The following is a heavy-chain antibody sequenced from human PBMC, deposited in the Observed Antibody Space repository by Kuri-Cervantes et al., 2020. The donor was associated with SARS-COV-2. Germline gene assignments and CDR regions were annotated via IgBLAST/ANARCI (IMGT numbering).Heavy chain of an antibody. CDR3: ARVSGSYYRSYYFDY. Sequence: GESLKISCAASGFTFSSYAMSWVRQAPGKGLEWVSAISGSGGSTYYADSVKGRFTISRDNSKNTLYLRMNSLRAEDTAVYYCARVSGSYYRSYYFDYWGQGTLVTVSS. CDR1: GFTFSSYA. J-gene: IGHJ4*02. CDR2: ISGSGGST. V-gene: IGHV3-23*01. D-gene: IGHD1-26*01.